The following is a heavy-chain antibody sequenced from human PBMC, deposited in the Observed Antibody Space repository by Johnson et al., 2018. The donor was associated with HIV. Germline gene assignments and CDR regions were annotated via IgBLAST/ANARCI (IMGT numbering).Heavy chain of an antibody. V-gene: IGHV3-30-3*01. CDR2: ISYDGSNK. CDR3: ARVRARGVKHAFDI. Sequence: QVQLVESGGGVVQPGRSLRLSCAASGFTFSSYAMHWVRQAPGKGLEWVAVISYDGSNKYYADSVKGRFTISRDNSKNTLYLQMNSLRADDTALYYCARVRARGVKHAFDIWGQGTMVTVSS. D-gene: IGHD3-10*01. CDR1: GFTFSSYA. J-gene: IGHJ3*02.